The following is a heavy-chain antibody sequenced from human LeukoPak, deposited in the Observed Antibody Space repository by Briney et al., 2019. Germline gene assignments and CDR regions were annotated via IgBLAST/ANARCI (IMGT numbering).Heavy chain of an antibody. Sequence: GGSLRLSCAASGFTFDDYGMSWVRQAPGKGLEWVSGINWNGGSTGYADSVKGRFTISRDNAKNSLYLQMNSLRAEDTALYYCARGRRYSSSWPIPNRWFDPWGQGTLVTVSS. CDR1: GFTFDDYG. CDR3: ARGRRYSSSWPIPNRWFDP. J-gene: IGHJ5*02. CDR2: INWNGGST. V-gene: IGHV3-20*04. D-gene: IGHD6-13*01.